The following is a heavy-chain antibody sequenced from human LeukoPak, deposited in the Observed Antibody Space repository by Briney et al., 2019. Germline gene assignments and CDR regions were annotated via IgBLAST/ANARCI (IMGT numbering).Heavy chain of an antibody. CDR3: PRHRPPYDSSGYLMATEYYFDY. CDR1: GGSISSSRYY. V-gene: IGHV4-39*01. CDR2: IYYSGST. Sequence: PSETLSLTCTVSGGSISSSRYYWGWIRQPPGKGREWIGSIYYSGSTYYNPSLKSRVTISVDTSKNQFSLKLSSVTAADTAVYYCPRHRPPYDSSGYLMATEYYFDYWGQRTLVTVSS. D-gene: IGHD3-22*01. J-gene: IGHJ4*02.